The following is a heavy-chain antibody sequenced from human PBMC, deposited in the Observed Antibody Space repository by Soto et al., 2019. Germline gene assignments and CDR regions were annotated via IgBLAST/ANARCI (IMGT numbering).Heavy chain of an antibody. J-gene: IGHJ6*04. CDR1: GFTFSSYA. Sequence: HPGGSLRLSCAASGFTFSSYAMSWVRQAPGKGLEWVSAISGSGGSTYYADSVKGRFTISRDNSKNTLYLQMNSLRAEDTAVYYCAKSKERFGNLMDVWGKGTTVTVSS. V-gene: IGHV3-23*01. CDR2: ISGSGGST. D-gene: IGHD3-10*01. CDR3: AKSKERFGNLMDV.